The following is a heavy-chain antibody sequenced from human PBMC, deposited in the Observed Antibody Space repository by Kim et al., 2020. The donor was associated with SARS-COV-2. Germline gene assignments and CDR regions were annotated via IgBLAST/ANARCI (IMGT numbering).Heavy chain of an antibody. CDR1: GGSISSGGYY. Sequence: SETLSLTCTVSGGSISSGGYYWSWIRQHPGKGLEWIGYIYYSGSTYYNPSLKSRFTISVDTSKNQFSLKLNSVTAADTALYYCARARIPARRQYYFDYWGRGALVTVSS. CDR2: IYYSGST. V-gene: IGHV4-31*03. CDR3: ARARIPARRQYYFDY. J-gene: IGHJ4*02. D-gene: IGHD6-6*01.